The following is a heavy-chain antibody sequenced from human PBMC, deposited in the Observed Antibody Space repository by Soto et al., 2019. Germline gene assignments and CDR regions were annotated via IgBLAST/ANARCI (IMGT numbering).Heavy chain of an antibody. CDR2: INHSGST. CDR3: VSKLGPYYYGLDV. J-gene: IGHJ6*02. V-gene: IGHV4-34*01. CDR1: GGSLSGVY. Sequence: SETLSLTCVVYGGSLSGVYWTWIRQPPGTGLEWIGEINHSGSTNYSPSLESRVTISLDTSNNQFSLKLSSVTAADTAVYYCVSKLGPYYYGLDVWGQGTTVTVSS. D-gene: IGHD3-16*01.